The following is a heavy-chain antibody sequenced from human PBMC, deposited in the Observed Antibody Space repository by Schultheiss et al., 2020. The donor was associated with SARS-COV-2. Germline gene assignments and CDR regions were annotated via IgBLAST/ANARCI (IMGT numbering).Heavy chain of an antibody. Sequence: SQTLSLTCTVSGGSISSYYWSWIRQPPGKGLEWIGYIYYSGSTSYNPSLKSRVTISVDTSKNQFSLKLSSVTAADTAVYYCAGSLGPYYYYYMDVWGKGTTVTVSS. CDR2: IYYSGST. V-gene: IGHV4-59*01. CDR3: AGSLGPYYYYYMDV. J-gene: IGHJ6*03. D-gene: IGHD1-26*01. CDR1: GGSISSYY.